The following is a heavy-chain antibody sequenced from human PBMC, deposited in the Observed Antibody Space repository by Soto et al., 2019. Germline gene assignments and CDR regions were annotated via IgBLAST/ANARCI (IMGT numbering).Heavy chain of an antibody. Sequence: SETLSLTCTVSGGSISSYYWSWIRQPPGKGLEWIGYIYYSGSTNYNPSLKSRVTISVDTSKNQFSLKLSSVTAADTAVYYCASSTYYYGSGSPRYYYGMDVWGQGTTVTVSS. V-gene: IGHV4-59*01. CDR2: IYYSGST. D-gene: IGHD3-10*01. J-gene: IGHJ6*02. CDR1: GGSISSYY. CDR3: ASSTYYYGSGSPRYYYGMDV.